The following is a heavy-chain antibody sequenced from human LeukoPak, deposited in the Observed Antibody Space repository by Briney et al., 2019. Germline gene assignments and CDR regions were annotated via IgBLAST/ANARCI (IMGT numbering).Heavy chain of an antibody. J-gene: IGHJ4*02. Sequence: SETLSLTCTVSGGSISSYYWSWIRQPPGKGLEWIGYIYYSGSTNYNPSLKSRVTISVDTSKNQFSLKLSSVTAADTAVYYCARGALKQTYYFDYWGQGTLVTVSS. CDR2: IYYSGST. D-gene: IGHD1/OR15-1a*01. CDR1: GGSISSYY. V-gene: IGHV4-59*01. CDR3: ARGALKQTYYFDY.